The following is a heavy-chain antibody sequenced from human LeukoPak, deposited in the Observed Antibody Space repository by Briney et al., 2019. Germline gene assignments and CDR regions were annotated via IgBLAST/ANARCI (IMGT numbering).Heavy chain of an antibody. Sequence: SETLSLTCAVYGGSFSRYYLSWVRHSPGKGLEWIAEINHRGDTNYNPSVKSRVTISVDTSKNQFSLKVTSLTAADTAVYFCARGPTISETGYFDYWGQGTLVTFSS. V-gene: IGHV4-34*01. J-gene: IGHJ4*03. CDR3: ARGPTISETGYFDY. CDR1: GGSFSRYY. CDR2: INHRGDT. D-gene: IGHD1-1*01.